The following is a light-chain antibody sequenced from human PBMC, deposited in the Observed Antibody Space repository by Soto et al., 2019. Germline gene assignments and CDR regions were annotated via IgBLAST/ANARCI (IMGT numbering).Light chain of an antibody. Sequence: EIVLTQSPATLSLSPGERATLSCRASQSVSSYLAWYQQKPGQAPRRLIYDASNRATGIPARFSGSVSGTDFSLTISSLEPEDFAVYYCQQRSNWLGTFGQGTKVEIK. CDR2: DAS. V-gene: IGKV3-11*01. CDR3: QQRSNWLGT. CDR1: QSVSSY. J-gene: IGKJ1*01.